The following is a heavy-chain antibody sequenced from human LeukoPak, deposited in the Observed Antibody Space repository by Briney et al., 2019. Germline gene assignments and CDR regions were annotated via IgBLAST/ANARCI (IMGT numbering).Heavy chain of an antibody. Sequence: GGSLSLSCAASGFKFNTHNLNWVRQAPGKGLEWVSSISSGSKYILYADSVKGRFTVSRDNAKSSVYLQMNSLRAEDTAVYYCARVRAGLQAFDTWGQGTLVTVSS. V-gene: IGHV3-21*06. J-gene: IGHJ5*02. CDR3: ARVRAGLQAFDT. D-gene: IGHD4-11*01. CDR2: ISSGSKYI. CDR1: GFKFNTHN.